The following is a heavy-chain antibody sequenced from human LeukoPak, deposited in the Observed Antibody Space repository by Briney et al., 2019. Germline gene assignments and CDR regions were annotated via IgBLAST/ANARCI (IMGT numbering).Heavy chain of an antibody. Sequence: ASVKVSCKASGYIFTDYYMHWVQQAPGQGLEWMGRINPNNGGTYYSQKFQGRVTMTRDTSITTAYMELSRLRSDDTAVYYCARAPAYCGGDCYFYWGQGTLVTVSS. D-gene: IGHD2-21*02. CDR2: INPNNGGT. CDR3: ARAPAYCGGDCYFY. J-gene: IGHJ4*02. V-gene: IGHV1-2*06. CDR1: GYIFTDYY.